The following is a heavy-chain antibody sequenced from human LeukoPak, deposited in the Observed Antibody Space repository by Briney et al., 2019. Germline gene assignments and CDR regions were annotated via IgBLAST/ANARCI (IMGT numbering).Heavy chain of an antibody. J-gene: IGHJ4*02. V-gene: IGHV1-2*02. Sequence: ASVKVSCKASGYTFTDYYIHWVRQAPGQGLEYMGWISPNGGGTNYAQYFQGRVTMTRDTSISTAYMELSRLRSDDTAVYYCGRPDFGSGNYYPPPHWGQGTLVTVSS. D-gene: IGHD3-10*01. CDR1: GYTFTDYY. CDR3: GRPDFGSGNYYPPPH. CDR2: ISPNGGGT.